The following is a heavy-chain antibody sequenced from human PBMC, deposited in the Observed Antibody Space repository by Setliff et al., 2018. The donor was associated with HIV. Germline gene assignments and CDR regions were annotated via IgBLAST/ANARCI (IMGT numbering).Heavy chain of an antibody. V-gene: IGHV4-38-2*02. Sequence: PSETLSLTCTVSGYSISSGYYWGWIRQPPGKGLEWIGSIYHSGSTYYDPSLKSRVTISVDTSKNQFSLRLNSLTAADTAVYYCARGTTLNVVPDAFDIWGQGTMVTVSS. CDR1: GYSISSGYY. J-gene: IGHJ3*02. CDR3: ARGTTLNVVPDAFDI. D-gene: IGHD4-17*01. CDR2: IYHSGST.